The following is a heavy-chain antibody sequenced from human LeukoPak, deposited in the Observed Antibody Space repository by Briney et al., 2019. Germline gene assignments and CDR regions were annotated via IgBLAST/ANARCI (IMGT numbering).Heavy chain of an antibody. Sequence: SVKVSCKASGGTFSSYAISWVRQAPGQGLEWMGRIIPILGIANYAQKFQGRVTITADKSTSTAYMELSSLRSEDTAVYYCVALYYYDSSGYPFDYWGQGTLVTVSS. CDR1: GGTFSSYA. D-gene: IGHD3-22*01. J-gene: IGHJ4*02. CDR2: IIPILGIA. V-gene: IGHV1-69*04. CDR3: VALYYYDSSGYPFDY.